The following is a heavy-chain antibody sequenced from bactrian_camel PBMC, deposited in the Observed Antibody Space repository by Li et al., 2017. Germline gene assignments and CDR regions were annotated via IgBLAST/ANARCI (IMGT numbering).Heavy chain of an antibody. D-gene: IGHD3*01. CDR3: NMIQTDDCYSGSPTFAY. V-gene: IGHV3S56*01. CDR1: EFAYSTYV. CDR2: LIHDGNT. Sequence: HVQLVESGGGPVQSGGPLRLSCTTSEFAYSTYVLGWFRQAPGQERELVATLIHDGNTYYSDFVKGRFTISQDKVNNMAYLEMNSLKPEDSAMYYCNMIQTDDCYSGSPTFAYWGRGTQVTVS. J-gene: IGHJ6*01.